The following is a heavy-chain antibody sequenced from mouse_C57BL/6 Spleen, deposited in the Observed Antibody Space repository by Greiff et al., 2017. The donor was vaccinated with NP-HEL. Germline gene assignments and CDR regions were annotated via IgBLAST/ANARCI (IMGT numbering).Heavy chain of an antibody. CDR3: ARWWGAMDY. D-gene: IGHD1-1*02. Sequence: EVKLMESGPELVKPGASVKMSCKASGYTFTDYNMHWVKQSHGKSLEWIGYINPNNGGTSYNQKFKGKATLTVNKSSSTAYMELRSLTSEDSAVYYCARWWGAMDYWGQGTSVTVSS. V-gene: IGHV1-22*01. J-gene: IGHJ4*01. CDR2: INPNNGGT. CDR1: GYTFTDYN.